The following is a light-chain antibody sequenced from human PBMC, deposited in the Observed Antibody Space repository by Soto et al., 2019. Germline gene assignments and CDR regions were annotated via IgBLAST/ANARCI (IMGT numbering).Light chain of an antibody. CDR3: SSYTSTSTYV. V-gene: IGLV2-18*02. CDR2: EVN. CDR1: SSDVGSYNR. J-gene: IGLJ7*01. Sequence: QSALTQPPSVSGSPGQSVTISCTGTSSDVGSYNRVSWYQQPPGTAPKLMIYEVNNRPSGVPDRFSGSKSGNTASLPSSGLQDEDEADYYCSSYTSTSTYVFGHGTQLTVL.